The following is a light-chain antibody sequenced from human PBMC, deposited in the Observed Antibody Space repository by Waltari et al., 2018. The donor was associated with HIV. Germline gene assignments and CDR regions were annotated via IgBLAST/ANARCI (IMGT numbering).Light chain of an antibody. Sequence: QSALTQPPSASGSPGQAVSISCTGTSSDVGAYNYVSWYQHHPGKAPKLIIHEVTKRPSGVPDRFSGSKSGNTASLTVSGLQPEDEADYYYISYVGNNIYVFGTGTKVTVL. CDR3: ISYVGNNIYV. CDR1: SSDVGAYNY. V-gene: IGLV2-8*01. CDR2: EVT. J-gene: IGLJ1*01.